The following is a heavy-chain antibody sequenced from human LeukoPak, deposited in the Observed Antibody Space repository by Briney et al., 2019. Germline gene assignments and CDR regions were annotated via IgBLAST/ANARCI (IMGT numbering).Heavy chain of an antibody. CDR3: AREGQRVVTVATCDY. V-gene: IGHV1-46*01. CDR1: GYTFTSYY. CDR2: INPSGGST. Sequence: ASVKVSCKASGYTFTSYYMHWVRQAPGQGLEWMGIINPSGGSTSSAQKFQGRVTMTRDTSTSTVDMELSSLRSEDTAVYYCAREGQRVVTVATCDYWGQGTLVTVSS. D-gene: IGHD1-26*01. J-gene: IGHJ4*02.